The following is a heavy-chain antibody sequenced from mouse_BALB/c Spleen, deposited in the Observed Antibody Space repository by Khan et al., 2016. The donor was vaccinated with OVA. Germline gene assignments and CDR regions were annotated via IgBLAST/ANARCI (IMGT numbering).Heavy chain of an antibody. J-gene: IGHJ4*01. CDR1: GYSITTNYA. Sequence: VELVESGPGLVKPSQSLSLTCTVTGYSITTNYAWDWIRQFPGNKLEWMGYISYSGSTSYNPSLKSRISITRDKSKNQFFLQLNSVTTEDTSTYYWARKNCYGYAFDYWGQGTSVTVSS. CDR3: ARKNCYGYAFDY. D-gene: IGHD1-1*01. V-gene: IGHV3-2*02. CDR2: ISYSGST.